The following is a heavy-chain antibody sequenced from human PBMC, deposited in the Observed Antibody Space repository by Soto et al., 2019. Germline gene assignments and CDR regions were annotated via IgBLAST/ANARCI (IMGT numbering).Heavy chain of an antibody. CDR2: INGGTGQT. CDR3: ARGKGMEENYYYYGLDI. Sequence: ASVKVSCKASGYTFTTHAMHWVRQAPGQSLEWMGWINGGTGQTKHSQRFQGRVIITRDTSASTAYMELSSLRSEDTAVYYCARGKGMEENYYYYGLDIWGQGTTVTVSS. J-gene: IGHJ6*02. D-gene: IGHD1-1*01. CDR1: GYTFTTHA. V-gene: IGHV1-3*01.